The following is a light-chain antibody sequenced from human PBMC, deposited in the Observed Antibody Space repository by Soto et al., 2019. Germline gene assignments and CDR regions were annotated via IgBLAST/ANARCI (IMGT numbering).Light chain of an antibody. CDR3: QQYNSSPWT. CDR1: QTISSW. CDR2: KAS. Sequence: DIQMTQSPSTLSGSVGDRVTITCRASQTISSWLAWYQQKPGKAPKLLIYKASTLKSGVPSRFSGSGPGTEFTLTISSLQPGDSATYYCQQYNSSPWTFGQGTKVDIK. J-gene: IGKJ1*01. V-gene: IGKV1-5*03.